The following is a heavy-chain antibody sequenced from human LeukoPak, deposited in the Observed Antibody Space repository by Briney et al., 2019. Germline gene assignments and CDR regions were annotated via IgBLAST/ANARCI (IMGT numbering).Heavy chain of an antibody. D-gene: IGHD1-1*01. CDR2: IYYSGST. CDR1: GGSISSYY. J-gene: IGHJ3*02. CDR3: ARGWNPYAFDI. V-gene: IGHV4-59*01. Sequence: PSETLSLTCTVSGGSISSYYWSWIRQPPGKGLEWIGYIYYSGSTNYNPSLKSRVTVSVDTSKNQLSLKLSSVTAADTAIYYCARGWNPYAFDIWGQGTMVTVSS.